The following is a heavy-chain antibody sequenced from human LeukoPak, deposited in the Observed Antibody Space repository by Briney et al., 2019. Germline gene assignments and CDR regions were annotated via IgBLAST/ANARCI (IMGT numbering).Heavy chain of an antibody. CDR2: IKQDGSEK. CDR1: GFTFRTYY. Sequence: GGSLRLSCAASGFTFRTYYMNWVRQAPGKGLEWVANIKQDGSEKKYVDSVKGRFTISRDNAKNSLYLQMNSLRVEDTALYYCARDCWGIKVMDGFDIWGQGTLVTVTS. D-gene: IGHD2-8*01. V-gene: IGHV3-7*01. J-gene: IGHJ4*02. CDR3: ARDCWGIKVMDGFDI.